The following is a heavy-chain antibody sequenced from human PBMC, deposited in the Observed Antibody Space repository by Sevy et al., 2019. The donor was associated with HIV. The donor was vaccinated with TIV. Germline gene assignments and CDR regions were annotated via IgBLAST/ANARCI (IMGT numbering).Heavy chain of an antibody. CDR3: AKDSILVAGHFDY. Sequence: GGSLRLSCAASGFTFSSYAMSWVRQAPGKGLEWVSSFTGSGTNTFYADSVKGRFTISRDNSKNTLYLQMNSLRAEDTAVYYCAKDSILVAGHFDYWGQGTLVTDSS. V-gene: IGHV3-23*01. J-gene: IGHJ4*02. CDR1: GFTFSSYA. D-gene: IGHD6-19*01. CDR2: FTGSGTNT.